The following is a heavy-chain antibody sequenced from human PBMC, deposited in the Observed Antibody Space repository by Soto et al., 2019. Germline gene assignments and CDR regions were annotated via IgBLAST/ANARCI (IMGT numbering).Heavy chain of an antibody. D-gene: IGHD3-22*01. CDR1: GFTFSSYG. CDR2: ISYDGSNK. J-gene: IGHJ2*01. Sequence: QVQLVESGGGVVQPGRSLRLSCAASGFTFSSYGMHWVRQAPGKGLEWVAVISYDGSNKYYADSVKGRFTISRDNSKNTLYLQMNSLIAEDTAVYYCAKDLRLVNWYFDLWGRGTLVTVSS. V-gene: IGHV3-30*18. CDR3: AKDLRLVNWYFDL.